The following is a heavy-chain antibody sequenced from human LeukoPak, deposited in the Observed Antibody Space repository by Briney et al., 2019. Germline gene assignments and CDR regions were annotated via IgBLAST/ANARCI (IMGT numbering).Heavy chain of an antibody. Sequence: SETLSLTCTVSGGSISSYYWSWIRQPAGKGLEWIGRIYTSGSTNYNPSLKSRVTMSVDTSKNQFSLKLSSVTAADTAVYYCARLTMIVVVNDYYMDVWGKGTTVTVSS. CDR2: IYTSGST. V-gene: IGHV4-4*07. J-gene: IGHJ6*03. CDR1: GGSISSYY. CDR3: ARLTMIVVVNDYYMDV. D-gene: IGHD3-22*01.